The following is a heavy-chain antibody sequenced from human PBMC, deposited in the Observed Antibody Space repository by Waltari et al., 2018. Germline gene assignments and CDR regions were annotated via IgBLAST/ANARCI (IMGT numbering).Heavy chain of an antibody. V-gene: IGHV4-38-2*01. CDR1: GYAINSGFY. Sequence: QVQLQESGPSLVKPSETLSLTCDVSGYAINSGFYWGWIRQPPGKGLEWIATIYHDGTTFYNPSLKSRVTVSMDTSKNQFSLKLGSVTAADTAMYYCSRQVLGYCTSAACRRLESWGQGTLVTVSS. D-gene: IGHD2-2*03. CDR3: SRQVLGYCTSAACRRLES. CDR2: IYHDGTT. J-gene: IGHJ4*02.